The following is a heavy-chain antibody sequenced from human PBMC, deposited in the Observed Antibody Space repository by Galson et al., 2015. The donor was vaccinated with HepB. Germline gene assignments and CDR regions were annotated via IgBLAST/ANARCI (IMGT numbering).Heavy chain of an antibody. Sequence: SLRLSCAASGFTLSSYAMNWVRQAPATGTRWVSSISSSSSYIYYADSVKGRFTISRDNAKNSLYLQMNSLRAEDTAVYYCARAWGWFGELLYPNAYRGAFDIWGQGTMVTVSS. D-gene: IGHD3-10*01. V-gene: IGHV3-21*01. CDR1: GFTLSSYA. CDR2: ISSSSSYI. CDR3: ARAWGWFGELLYPNAYRGAFDI. J-gene: IGHJ3*02.